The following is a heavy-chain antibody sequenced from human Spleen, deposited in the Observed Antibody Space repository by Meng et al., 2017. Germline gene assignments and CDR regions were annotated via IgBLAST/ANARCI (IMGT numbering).Heavy chain of an antibody. CDR3: AHRLGPNWGFDY. D-gene: IGHD7-27*01. CDR1: GFSLSTSGVG. CDR2: IHWDDDK. J-gene: IGHJ4*02. Sequence: QITLKESGPTLVKATQTLTLTCTFSGFSLSTSGVGVAWIRQPPGKALEWLALIHWDDDKRYRPSLKSRLTITKDTSKNQVVLTMTNMDPVDTATYHCAHRLGPNWGFDYWGQGTLVTVSS. V-gene: IGHV2-5*02.